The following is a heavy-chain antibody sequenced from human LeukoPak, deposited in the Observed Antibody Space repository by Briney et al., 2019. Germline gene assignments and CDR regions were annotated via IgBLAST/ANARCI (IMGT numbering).Heavy chain of an antibody. CDR2: IKQDGSEK. V-gene: IGHV3-7*01. CDR3: ARDRLPSQSVGVWFDP. D-gene: IGHD3-16*01. J-gene: IGHJ5*02. Sequence: GGSLRLSCAASGFNFHNYWMSWVRQAPGKGLEWVANIKQDGSEKYYVDSVKGRFTISRDNAENSLYLQMNSLRAEDTAVYYCARDRLPSQSVGVWFDPWGQGTPVTVSS. CDR1: GFNFHNYW.